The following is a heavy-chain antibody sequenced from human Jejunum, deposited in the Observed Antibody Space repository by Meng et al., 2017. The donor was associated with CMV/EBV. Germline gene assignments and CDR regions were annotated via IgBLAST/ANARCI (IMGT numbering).Heavy chain of an antibody. CDR3: ARASRVLGGFDY. Sequence: VQAGCVGKKPVASVKASCKASGYTFTNYGITWVRQAPGQGLEWMGWINANNGDTNYAQTLQGRVTMTTDTSTSTAYMELRSLRSDDTAVYYCARASRVLGGFDYWGQGTLVTVSS. J-gene: IGHJ4*02. CDR1: GYTFTNYG. D-gene: IGHD3-16*01. V-gene: IGHV1-18*01. CDR2: INANNGDT.